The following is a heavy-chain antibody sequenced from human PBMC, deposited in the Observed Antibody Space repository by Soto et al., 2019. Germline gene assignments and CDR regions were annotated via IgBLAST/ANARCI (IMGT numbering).Heavy chain of an antibody. CDR3: ARAPSRGPFDY. CDR2: IYHSGST. CDR1: GGSISSGGYS. D-gene: IGHD5-12*01. J-gene: IGHJ4*02. V-gene: IGHV4-30-2*01. Sequence: ASETLSLTCAVSGGSISSGGYSWSWIRQPPGKGLEWIGYIYHSGSTYYNPSLKSRVTISVDRSKNQFSLKLSSVTAADTAVYYCARAPSRGPFDYWGQGTLVTVSS.